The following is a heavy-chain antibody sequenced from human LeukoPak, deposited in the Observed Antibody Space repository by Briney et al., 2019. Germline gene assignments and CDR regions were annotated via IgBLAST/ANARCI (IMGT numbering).Heavy chain of an antibody. D-gene: IGHD6-13*01. CDR1: GFTFSSYS. CDR2: ISSSSSYI. V-gene: IGHV3-21*01. CDR3: ARGTAAAEFYYMDV. Sequence: GGSLRLSCAASGFTFSSYSMNWVRQAPGKGLEWVSSISSSSSYIYYADSVKGRFTISRDNAKNSLYLQMNSLRAEDTAVYYCARGTAAAEFYYMDVWGKGTTVTVSS. J-gene: IGHJ6*03.